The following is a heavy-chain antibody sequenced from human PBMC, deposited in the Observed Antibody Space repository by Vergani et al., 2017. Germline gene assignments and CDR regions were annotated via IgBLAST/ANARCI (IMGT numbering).Heavy chain of an antibody. CDR1: GYTFTSYA. V-gene: IGHV1-3*01. D-gene: IGHD5-12*01. CDR2: INAGNGNT. Sequence: QVQLVQSGAEVKKPGASVKVSCKASGYTFTSYAMHWVRQAPGQRLEWMGWINAGNGNTKYSQKFQGRVTITRDTSASTAYMELSSLRSEDTAVYYRARVDEGGYDAGPFDYWGQGTLVTVSS. J-gene: IGHJ4*02. CDR3: ARVDEGGYDAGPFDY.